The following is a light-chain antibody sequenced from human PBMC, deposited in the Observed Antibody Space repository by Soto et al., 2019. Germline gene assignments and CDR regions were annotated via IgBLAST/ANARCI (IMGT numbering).Light chain of an antibody. V-gene: IGKV3-11*01. CDR1: QNVSRF. CDR3: QHYGDSRT. J-gene: IGKJ1*01. CDR2: DAS. Sequence: EIVLTQSPATLSLSPGERATLSCRASQNVSRFLAWYQRRPGQAPRLLIYDASNRASDIPARFSGSGSGTDFTLTISSLEPEDFAVYYCQHYGDSRTFGQGTKVDI.